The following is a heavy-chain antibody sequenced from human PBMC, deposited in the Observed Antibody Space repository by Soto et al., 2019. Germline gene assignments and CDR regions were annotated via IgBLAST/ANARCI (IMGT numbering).Heavy chain of an antibody. Sequence: QGQLQQSGPGLVKPSQTLSLTCAISGDSVSSAITSWNWIRQSPSRGLEWLGRTYYRSKWFHDYEASVKSRITINPYTSTNQFSLELNSMTPVDTAVYYCARGNALDVWGQGTVVTVSS. J-gene: IGHJ3*01. CDR2: TYYRSKWFH. V-gene: IGHV6-1*01. D-gene: IGHD1-1*01. CDR3: ARGNALDV. CDR1: GDSVSSAITS.